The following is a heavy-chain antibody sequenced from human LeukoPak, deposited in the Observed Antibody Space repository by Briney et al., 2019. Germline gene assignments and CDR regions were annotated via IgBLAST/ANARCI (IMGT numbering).Heavy chain of an antibody. V-gene: IGHV3-30*18. D-gene: IGHD3-22*01. J-gene: IGHJ4*02. CDR2: ISYDGSNK. Sequence: GGSLRLSCAASGFTFSSYGMHWVRQAPGKGLEWVAVISYDGSNKYYADSVKGRFTIPRDNSKNTLYLQMNSLRAEDTAVYYCAKDLNYYGSSGYYYFDYWGQGTLVTVSS. CDR1: GFTFSSYG. CDR3: AKDLNYYGSSGYYYFDY.